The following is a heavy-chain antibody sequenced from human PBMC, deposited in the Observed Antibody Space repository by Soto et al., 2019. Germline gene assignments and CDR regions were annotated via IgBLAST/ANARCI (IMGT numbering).Heavy chain of an antibody. V-gene: IGHV3-21*06. Sequence: GGSLRLSCAASGFTFTSYSMNWVRQAPGKGLEWVSSISSTTNYIYYGDSMKGRFTISRDNAKNSLYPEMNSLRAEDTAVYYCARESEDLTPDFDYWGQGTLVTVSS. CDR2: ISSTTNYI. CDR3: ARESEDLTPDFDY. J-gene: IGHJ4*02. CDR1: GFTFTSYS.